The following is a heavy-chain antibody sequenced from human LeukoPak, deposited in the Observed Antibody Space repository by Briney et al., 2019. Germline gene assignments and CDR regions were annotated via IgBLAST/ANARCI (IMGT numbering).Heavy chain of an antibody. CDR1: GFTFSSYG. D-gene: IGHD2-2*01. J-gene: IGHJ4*02. CDR2: IRSDGNNK. V-gene: IGHV3-30*02. Sequence: GGSLRLSCAASGFTFSSYGMHWVRQAPGKGLEWVAFIRSDGNNKYYADSVKGRFTISRDNSKNTLYLQMNSLRAEDTAVYYCAKGWYCSSTTCYPLALDYWGQGTPVTVSS. CDR3: AKGWYCSSTTCYPLALDY.